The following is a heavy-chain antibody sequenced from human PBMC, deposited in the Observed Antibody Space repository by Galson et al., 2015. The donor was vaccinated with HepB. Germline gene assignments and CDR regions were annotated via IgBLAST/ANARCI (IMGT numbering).Heavy chain of an antibody. Sequence: TLSLTCTVSGGSISSGGYYWSWIRQHPGKGLEWIGYIYYSGSTYYNPSLKSRVTISVDTSKNQFSLKLSSVTAADTAVYYCARGGAGYDFWSGPKHPRNWFDPWGQGTLVTVSS. J-gene: IGHJ5*02. D-gene: IGHD3-3*01. V-gene: IGHV4-31*03. CDR3: ARGGAGYDFWSGPKHPRNWFDP. CDR1: GGSISSGGYY. CDR2: IYYSGST.